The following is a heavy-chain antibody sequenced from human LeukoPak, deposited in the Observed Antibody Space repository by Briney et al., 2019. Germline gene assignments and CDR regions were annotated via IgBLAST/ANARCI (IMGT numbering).Heavy chain of an antibody. V-gene: IGHV1-69*05. CDR3: ARGSIAASRYYFDY. J-gene: IGHJ4*02. CDR1: GGTFSSYA. Sequence: ASVKVSCKASGGTFSSYAIGWVRQAPGQGLEWMGGIIPIFGTANYAQKFQGRVTITTDESTSTAYMELSSLRSEDTAVYYCARGSIAASRYYFDYWGQGTLVTVSS. CDR2: IIPIFGTA. D-gene: IGHD6-6*01.